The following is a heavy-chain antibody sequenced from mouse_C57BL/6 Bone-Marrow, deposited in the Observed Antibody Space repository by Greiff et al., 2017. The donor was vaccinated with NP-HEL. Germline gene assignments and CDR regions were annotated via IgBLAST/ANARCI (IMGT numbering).Heavy chain of an antibody. V-gene: IGHV1-69*01. J-gene: IGHJ1*03. D-gene: IGHD1-1*01. CDR2: IDPSDSYP. CDR1: GYTFTSYW. CDR3: ASPVVPPYWYVDV. Sequence: VQLQQPGAELVMPGASVKLSCKASGYTFTSYWMHWVKQRPGQGLEWIGEIDPSDSYPNYNQNFNVKSTLPVDKSSSPASMHLISLTSEDSAVYDCASPVVPPYWYVDVWGTGTTVTVAS.